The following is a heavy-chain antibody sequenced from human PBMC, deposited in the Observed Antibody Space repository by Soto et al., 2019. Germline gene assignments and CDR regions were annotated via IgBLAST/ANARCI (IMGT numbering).Heavy chain of an antibody. Sequence: GGSLRLSCAASGFTFTRYSMNWVRQAPGKGLEWVASISSTTNYIYYGESLKGRLTISRDNAKNSMYLQMNTLRAEDTAVYYCARESEDLSSNLDYWVQGTLATVSS. J-gene: IGHJ4*02. CDR2: ISSTTNYI. CDR1: GFTFTRYS. V-gene: IGHV3-21*06. CDR3: ARESEDLSSNLDY.